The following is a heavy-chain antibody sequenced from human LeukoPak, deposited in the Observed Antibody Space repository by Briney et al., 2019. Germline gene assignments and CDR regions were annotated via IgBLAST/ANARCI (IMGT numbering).Heavy chain of an antibody. CDR3: ASNGDSQGVFEH. Sequence: LGESLKISRKGSGYRFTRYWIGWVRQMPGKGLEWMGIIYPDDSDTRNSPSFQGQVTISADKSISTAYLQWSSLKASDTAVYYCASNGDSQGVFEHWGQGTLVTVSS. CDR2: IYPDDSDT. CDR1: GYRFTRYW. J-gene: IGHJ4*02. D-gene: IGHD2-21*02. V-gene: IGHV5-51*01.